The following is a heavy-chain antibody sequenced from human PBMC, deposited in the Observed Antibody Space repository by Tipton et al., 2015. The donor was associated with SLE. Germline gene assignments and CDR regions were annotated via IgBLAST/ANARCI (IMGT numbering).Heavy chain of an antibody. J-gene: IGHJ4*02. D-gene: IGHD2-15*01. Sequence: TLSLTCAVYGGSFSGYYWSWIRQPPGKGLEWIGEINHRGSTNYNPSLKSRVTISVDRSKKQFSLKLRSVTAADTAVCYCAGCGGGSCYAYWGQGTPVTVSS. CDR2: INHRGST. CDR1: GGSFSGYY. CDR3: AGCGGGSCYAY. V-gene: IGHV4-34*01.